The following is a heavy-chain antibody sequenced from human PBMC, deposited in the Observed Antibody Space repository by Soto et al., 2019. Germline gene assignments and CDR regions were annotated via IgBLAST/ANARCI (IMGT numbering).Heavy chain of an antibody. CDR1: GGSISGFF. J-gene: IGHJ6*02. D-gene: IGHD1-1*01. V-gene: IGHV4-4*07. CDR2: VSASGST. Sequence: SETLSLTCTVSGGSISGFFWTWVRQPPGMPLEGLGHVSASGSTVYNPSLQSRLTLSLDVSKNRFSLELTSVTAADTATYFCARGGSTHYYYGLDVWGQGTTVTVSS. CDR3: ARGGSTHYYYGLDV.